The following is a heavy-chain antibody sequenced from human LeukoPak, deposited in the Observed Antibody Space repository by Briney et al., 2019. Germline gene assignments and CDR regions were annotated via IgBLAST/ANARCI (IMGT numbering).Heavy chain of an antibody. D-gene: IGHD3-22*01. CDR2: IWYDGSNK. Sequence: GGSLRLSCAASGFTFSSYGMHWVCQAPGKGLEWVADIWYDGSNKYYADSVKGRFTISRDNSKNTLYLQMNSLRAEDTAVYYCARDIRRYYYDSSGHDYWGQGTLVTVSS. V-gene: IGHV3-33*01. CDR1: GFTFSSYG. CDR3: ARDIRRYYYDSSGHDY. J-gene: IGHJ4*02.